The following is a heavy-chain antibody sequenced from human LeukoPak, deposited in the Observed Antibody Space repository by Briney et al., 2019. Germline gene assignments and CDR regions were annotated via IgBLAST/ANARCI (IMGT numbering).Heavy chain of an antibody. Sequence: SWVRQAPGKGLEWVGRIKSKTDGGTTDYAAPVKGRFTISRDDSKNTLYLQMNSLKTEDTAVYYCTTGYCSSTSCYIYTTFDYWGQGTLVTVSS. V-gene: IGHV3-15*01. D-gene: IGHD2-2*01. CDR3: TTGYCSSTSCYIYTTFDY. CDR2: IKSKTDGGTT. J-gene: IGHJ4*02.